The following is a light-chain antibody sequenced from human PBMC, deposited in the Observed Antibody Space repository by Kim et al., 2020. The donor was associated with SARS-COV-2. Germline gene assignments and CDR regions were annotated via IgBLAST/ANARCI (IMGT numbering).Light chain of an antibody. CDR2: DVS. Sequence: GRSLAMSCTGTSSDVGGYNYVAWYQQHPGKAPKLMIYDVSNRPSGVSNRFSGSKSGNTAALTISGLQAEDEADYYCNSYTTSSTAVFGGGTQLTVL. J-gene: IGLJ2*01. CDR1: SSDVGGYNY. CDR3: NSYTTSSTAV. V-gene: IGLV2-14*03.